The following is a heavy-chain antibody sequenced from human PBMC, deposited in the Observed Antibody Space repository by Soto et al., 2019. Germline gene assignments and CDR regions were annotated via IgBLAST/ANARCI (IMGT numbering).Heavy chain of an antibody. CDR3: ARASSMIVVVPAAYGMDV. CDR2: IYYSGST. CDR1: GGSISSGDYY. J-gene: IGHJ6*02. Sequence: SETLSLTCTVSGGSISSGDYYWSWIRQPPGKGLEWIGYIYYSGSTYYNPSLKSRVTISVDTSKNQFSLKLSSVTAADTAVYYCARASSMIVVVPAAYGMDVWGQGTTVTVSS. V-gene: IGHV4-30-4*01. D-gene: IGHD3-22*01.